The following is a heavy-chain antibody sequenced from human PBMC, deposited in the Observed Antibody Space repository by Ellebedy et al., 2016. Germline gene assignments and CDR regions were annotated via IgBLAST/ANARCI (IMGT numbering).Heavy chain of an antibody. CDR2: VTSGGNTK. J-gene: IGHJ3*02. CDR3: ARRYSSSSNALDI. Sequence: GESLKISXAASGFTFSSYSMNWVRQAPGKGLEWVSYVTSGGNTKYYADSVKGRFTISRDNAKNSLYLQMNSLRDEDTAVYYCARRYSSSSNALDIWGQGTMVTVSS. V-gene: IGHV3-48*02. D-gene: IGHD6-6*01. CDR1: GFTFSSYS.